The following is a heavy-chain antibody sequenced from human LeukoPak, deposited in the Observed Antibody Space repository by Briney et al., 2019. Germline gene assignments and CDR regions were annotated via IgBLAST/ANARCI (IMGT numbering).Heavy chain of an antibody. J-gene: IGHJ4*02. CDR2: INHSGGT. CDR3: ARRVAHRSLDY. V-gene: IGHV4-34*01. Sequence: PSETLSLTCAIYGGSFTGYYWSWIRQPPGKGLEWIGEINHSGGTNHNPSLKSRVSISVDTSKNQSSLRLSSVTAADTAVYYCARRVAHRSLDYWGQGTLVTVSS. CDR1: GGSFTGYY. D-gene: IGHD1-14*01.